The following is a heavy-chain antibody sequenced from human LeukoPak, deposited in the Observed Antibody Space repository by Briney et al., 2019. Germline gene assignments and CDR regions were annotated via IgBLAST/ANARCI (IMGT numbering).Heavy chain of an antibody. Sequence: FETLPLTCTVSGGSISSYYWSWIRQPPGKGLEWIGYIYYSGTTNYNPSLKSRVTISVDTSKNQFSLKLSSVTAADTAVYYCARGTLAWNFDYWGQGTLVTVSS. CDR3: ARGTLAWNFDY. J-gene: IGHJ4*02. D-gene: IGHD5-12*01. V-gene: IGHV4-59*01. CDR1: GGSISSYY. CDR2: IYYSGTT.